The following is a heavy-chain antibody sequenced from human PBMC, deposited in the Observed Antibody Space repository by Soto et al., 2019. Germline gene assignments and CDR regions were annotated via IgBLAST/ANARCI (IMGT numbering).Heavy chain of an antibody. V-gene: IGHV4-59*08. Sequence: ETLSLTCAVSGGSISSYYWSWIRQPPGKGLEWIGYIYYSGSTKYNPSLKSRVTISVDTSKNQLSLKLSSVTAADTAVYYCARQSCSSTSCYSWVSWFDPWGQETLVTVSS. CDR2: IYYSGST. D-gene: IGHD2-2*01. CDR3: ARQSCSSTSCYSWVSWFDP. J-gene: IGHJ5*02. CDR1: GGSISSYY.